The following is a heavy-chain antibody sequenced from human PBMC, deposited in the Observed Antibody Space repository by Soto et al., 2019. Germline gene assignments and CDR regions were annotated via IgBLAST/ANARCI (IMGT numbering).Heavy chain of an antibody. J-gene: IGHJ4*02. V-gene: IGHV3-30*04. CDR1: GFTFSSYA. CDR2: ISFDGKNK. Sequence: PGGSLRLSCAASGFTFSSYAMHWVRQAPGKGLEWVTVISFDGKNKYYAYSVKGRFTISRDDSKNTLYLQMNSLRAGDTAVYYCAREIRPPYCGSDCYPYFDYGGQGTLVTFPS. D-gene: IGHD2-21*02. CDR3: AREIRPPYCGSDCYPYFDY.